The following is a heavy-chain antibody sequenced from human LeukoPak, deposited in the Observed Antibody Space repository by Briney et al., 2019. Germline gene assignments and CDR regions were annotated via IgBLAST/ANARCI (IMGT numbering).Heavy chain of an antibody. D-gene: IGHD6-13*01. J-gene: IGHJ5*02. Sequence: ASVKVSCKASGYSFKNYGISWVRQAPGQGLEWMGWSSGYNGNTNYAQKFQGRVTITRNTSISTAYMELSSLRSEDTAVYYCARDYRIAAAGTRARGWFDPWGQGTLVTVSS. CDR2: SSGYNGNT. CDR3: ARDYRIAAAGTRARGWFDP. V-gene: IGHV1-18*01. CDR1: GYSFKNYG.